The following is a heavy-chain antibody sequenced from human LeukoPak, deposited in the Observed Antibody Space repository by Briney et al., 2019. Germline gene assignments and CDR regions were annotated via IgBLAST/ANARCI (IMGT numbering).Heavy chain of an antibody. CDR3: ARGSQDRGSDFES. J-gene: IGHJ4*02. Sequence: PGRSLGLSCAASGFTFSSYAMHWVRQAPGKGLEWVAVISYDGSNQHYTDSVKGRFTISRDNSKNTLYLQMNSLNTEDTAIYFCARGSQDRGSDFESWGQGTLVTVSS. CDR1: GFTFSSYA. CDR2: ISYDGSNQ. V-gene: IGHV3-30*04.